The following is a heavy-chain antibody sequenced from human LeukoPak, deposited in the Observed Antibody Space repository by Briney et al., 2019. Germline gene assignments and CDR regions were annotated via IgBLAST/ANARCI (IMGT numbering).Heavy chain of an antibody. CDR2: IYYTGNT. CDR1: GGSISSSSDY. Sequence: SETLSLTCTVSGGSISSSSDYWGWIRQPPGTGLEWIGSIYYTGNTYYNASLKSQVSISIDTSKNQFSLKLTSVTAADTAVYYCARHTHYYDSSCFGYWGQGTLVTVSS. J-gene: IGHJ4*02. V-gene: IGHV4-39*01. CDR3: ARHTHYYDSSCFGY. D-gene: IGHD3-22*01.